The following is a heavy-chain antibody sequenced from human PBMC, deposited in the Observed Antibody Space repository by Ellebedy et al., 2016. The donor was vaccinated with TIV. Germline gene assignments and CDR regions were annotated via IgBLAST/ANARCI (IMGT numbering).Heavy chain of an antibody. D-gene: IGHD1-20*01. Sequence: GESLKISCAASGFTFSSYGMHWVRQAPGKGLEWVAVIWYDGSNKYYAESVKGRFTISRDNSKNTLYLQMNSLRAEDTAVYYCARGFITGWYYFDYWGQGTLVTVSS. CDR3: ARGFITGWYYFDY. CDR1: GFTFSSYG. CDR2: IWYDGSNK. V-gene: IGHV3-33*08. J-gene: IGHJ4*02.